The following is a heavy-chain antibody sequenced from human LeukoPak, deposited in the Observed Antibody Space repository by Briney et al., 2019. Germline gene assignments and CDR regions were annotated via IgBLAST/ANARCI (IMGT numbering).Heavy chain of an antibody. CDR2: ISAYNGNT. D-gene: IGHD3-22*01. CDR1: GYTFTSYG. J-gene: IGHJ3*02. Sequence: GASVKVSCKASGYTFTSYGISWVRQAPGQGLEWMGWISAYNGNTNYAQKLQGRVTMTTDTSTSTAYMELRSLRSDDTAVYYCERKWYYYDSSGYYSDAFDIWGQGTMVTVSS. V-gene: IGHV1-18*01. CDR3: ERKWYYYDSSGYYSDAFDI.